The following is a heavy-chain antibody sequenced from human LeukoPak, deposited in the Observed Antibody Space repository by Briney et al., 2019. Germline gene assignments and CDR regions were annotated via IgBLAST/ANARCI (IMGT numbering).Heavy chain of an antibody. J-gene: IGHJ4*02. CDR2: ISSSGSTI. CDR1: GFTFSDYY. D-gene: IGHD4-23*01. Sequence: PGGSLRLSCAASGFTFSDYYMSWIRQAPGKGLEWVSYISSSGSTIFYADAVKGRFTISRDNSKNSLYLQMNSLRAEDTAVYYCARDYGGSSPFDYWGQGTLVTVSS. CDR3: ARDYGGSSPFDY. V-gene: IGHV3-11*04.